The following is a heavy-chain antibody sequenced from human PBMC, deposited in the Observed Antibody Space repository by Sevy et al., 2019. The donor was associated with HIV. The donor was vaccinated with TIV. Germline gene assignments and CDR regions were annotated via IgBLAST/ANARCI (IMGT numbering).Heavy chain of an antibody. Sequence: GGSLRLSCASSGFTFNSYWMSWVRQAPGKGLEWVANIKQDGSEKYYVDSVKGRFTISRDNSQNSLFLQMNTLRAEDTAVYYCAREGSPYDTYYYYYGMDVWGQGTTVTVSS. CDR2: IKQDGSEK. CDR3: AREGSPYDTYYYYYGMDV. V-gene: IGHV3-7*01. J-gene: IGHJ6*02. D-gene: IGHD5-12*01. CDR1: GFTFNSYW.